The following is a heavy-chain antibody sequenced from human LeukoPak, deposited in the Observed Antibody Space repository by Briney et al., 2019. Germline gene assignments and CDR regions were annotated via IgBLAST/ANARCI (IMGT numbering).Heavy chain of an antibody. Sequence: GGSLRLSCAASGFNFSNYCLHLVRQAPGQGLVLVSRINSDGSTINYADSVMGRFTISRDNAKNTLYLQMNSLRAEDTAVYFCARDLGSGGSCYRNWGQGTLVTVSS. CDR3: ARDLGSGGSCYRN. CDR1: GFNFSNYC. CDR2: INSDGSTI. V-gene: IGHV3-74*01. J-gene: IGHJ4*02. D-gene: IGHD2-15*01.